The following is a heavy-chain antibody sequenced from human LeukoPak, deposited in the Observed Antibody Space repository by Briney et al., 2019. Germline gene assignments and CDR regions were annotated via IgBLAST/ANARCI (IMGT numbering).Heavy chain of an antibody. CDR3: ARVGHGRTGGWYFDL. D-gene: IGHD1-14*01. V-gene: IGHV4-59*01. Sequence: PSETLSLTCTVSGGSISSYYWSWIRQPPGKGLEWIGYIYYSGSTNYNTSLKSRVTISVDTSKNQFSLKLSSVTAADTAVYYCARVGHGRTGGWYFDLWGRGTLVTVSS. CDR1: GGSISSYY. CDR2: IYYSGST. J-gene: IGHJ2*01.